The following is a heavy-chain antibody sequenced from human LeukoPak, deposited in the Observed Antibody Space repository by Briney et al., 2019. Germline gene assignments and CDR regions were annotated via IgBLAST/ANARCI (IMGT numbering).Heavy chain of an antibody. CDR2: ISSSSSTI. J-gene: IGHJ4*02. V-gene: IGHV3-48*04. D-gene: IGHD1-26*01. CDR1: GFTFSSYS. Sequence: GGSLRLSCAASGFTFSSYSMNWVRQAPGKGLEWVSYISSSSSTIYYADSVKGRFTISRDNAKNSLYLQMNSLRAEDTAVYYCARDLVEWELKSYFDYWGQGTLVTVSS. CDR3: ARDLVEWELKSYFDY.